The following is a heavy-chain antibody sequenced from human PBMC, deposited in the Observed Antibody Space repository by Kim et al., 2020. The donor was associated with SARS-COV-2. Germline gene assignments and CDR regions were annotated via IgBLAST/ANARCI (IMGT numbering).Heavy chain of an antibody. Sequence: GSLRLSCAASGFTFSSYAMHWVRQAPGKGLEWVAVISYDGSNKYYADSVKGRFTISRDNSKNTLYLQMNSLRAEDTAVYYCARDWRAGTTPFAFDYWGQ. J-gene: IGHJ4*02. D-gene: IGHD1-7*01. CDR3: ARDWRAGTTPFAFDY. CDR1: GFTFSSYA. V-gene: IGHV3-30-3*01. CDR2: ISYDGSNK.